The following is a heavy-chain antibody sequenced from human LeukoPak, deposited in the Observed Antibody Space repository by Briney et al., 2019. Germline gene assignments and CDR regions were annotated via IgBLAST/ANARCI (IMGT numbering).Heavy chain of an antibody. D-gene: IGHD2-15*01. CDR1: GFTFSSYG. CDR2: IRYDGSDE. V-gene: IGHV3-30*02. CDR3: AKDLSAYCSGGSCYPNWFDP. Sequence: GGSLRLSCAASGFTFSSYGMHWVRQAPGKGLERVAFIRYDGSDEHYADSVKGRFTISRDNSKNTLYLQMNTLRPEDTAVYYCAKDLSAYCSGGSCYPNWFDPWGQGTLVTVSS. J-gene: IGHJ5*02.